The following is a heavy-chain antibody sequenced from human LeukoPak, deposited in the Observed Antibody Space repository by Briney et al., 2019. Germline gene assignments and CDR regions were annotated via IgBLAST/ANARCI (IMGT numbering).Heavy chain of an antibody. J-gene: IGHJ4*02. V-gene: IGHV3-21*01. CDR2: ISSSGGYI. CDR1: GFSINSYS. CDR3: ARLRDTVTSASDY. D-gene: IGHD4-17*01. Sequence: PGGSLRLSCAASGFSINSYSMTSVRQAPGKGLEWVSTISSSGGYIYYADSVKGRFTISRDTAKNSLYLQMNSLRVEDTAVYNCARLRDTVTSASDYWGQGTLVTVSS.